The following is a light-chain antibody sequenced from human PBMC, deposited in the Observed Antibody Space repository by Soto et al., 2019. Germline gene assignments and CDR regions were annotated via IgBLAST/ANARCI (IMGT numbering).Light chain of an antibody. V-gene: IGKV3-20*01. CDR3: QHYGSSRT. Sequence: EIVLTQSPGTLSLSPGERSTLSFRASQSVSSSLAWYQQKPGQAPRLLIYGAYSRATGIPDRFSGSGSGPDFTLTISRLEPEDFAVYFCQHYGSSRTFGQGTKVDI. J-gene: IGKJ1*01. CDR2: GAY. CDR1: QSVSSS.